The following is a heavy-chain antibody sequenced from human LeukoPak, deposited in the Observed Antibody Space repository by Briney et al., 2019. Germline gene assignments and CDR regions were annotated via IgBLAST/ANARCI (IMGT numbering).Heavy chain of an antibody. J-gene: IGHJ5*02. CDR1: GGSFSGYH. D-gene: IGHD2-2*01. V-gene: IGHV4-34*01. CDR3: ARSSNLAYNWFDP. Sequence: SETLSLTCGVHGGSFSGYHWSWIRQPPGKGLEWIGEINHSGSTNYNSSLKSRVTISVGTSKNQFSLKLTSVPAADTAVYYCARSSNLAYNWFDPWGQGTLVTVSS. CDR2: INHSGST.